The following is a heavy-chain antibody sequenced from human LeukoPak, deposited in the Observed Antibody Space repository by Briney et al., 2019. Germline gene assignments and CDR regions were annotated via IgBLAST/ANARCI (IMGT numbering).Heavy chain of an antibody. V-gene: IGHV1-8*01. J-gene: IGHJ4*02. Sequence: ASVKVSCKASGYTFTSYDINWVRQATGQGLEWMGWMNPNSGNRGYAQKFQGRVTMTRNTSIKTAYLELSRLRSEDTAVYYCARGNCSTTTCFFNDFWGQGTLVTISS. CDR3: ARGNCSTTTCFFNDF. CDR1: GYTFTSYD. CDR2: MNPNSGNR. D-gene: IGHD2-2*01.